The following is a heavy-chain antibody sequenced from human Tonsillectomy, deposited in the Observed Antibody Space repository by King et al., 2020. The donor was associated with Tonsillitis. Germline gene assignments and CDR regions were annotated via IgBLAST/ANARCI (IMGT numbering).Heavy chain of an antibody. D-gene: IGHD3-3*01. CDR2: INPNSGGT. CDR3: ARELTIFGVVIIPHAPLDP. CDR1: GYTFTGYY. J-gene: IGHJ5*02. Sequence: VQLVQSGAEVKKPGASVKVSCKASGYTFTGYYMHWVRQAPGQGLEWMGWINPNSGGTNYAQKFQGRVTMTRDTSISTAYMELSRLRSDDTAVYYCARELTIFGVVIIPHAPLDPWGQGTLVTVSS. V-gene: IGHV1-2*02.